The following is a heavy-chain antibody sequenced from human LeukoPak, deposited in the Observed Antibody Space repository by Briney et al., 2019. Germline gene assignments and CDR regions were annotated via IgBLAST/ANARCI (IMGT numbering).Heavy chain of an antibody. V-gene: IGHV3-21*01. D-gene: IGHD3-10*01. J-gene: IGHJ5*02. CDR1: GCTFSSYR. CDR3: ARDQFGKGNWFDP. Sequence: PGGAVTLSCAASGCTFSSYRMHWVRQAAGKGLEWVSSINSSSDYILYADSVKGRFTISRDNAKNSIYLQMSSLRGEDTAVYYCARDQFGKGNWFDPWGQGTLVTVS. CDR2: INSSSDYI.